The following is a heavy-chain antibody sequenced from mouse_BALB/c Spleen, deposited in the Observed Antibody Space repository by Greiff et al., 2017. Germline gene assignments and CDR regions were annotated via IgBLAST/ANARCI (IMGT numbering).Heavy chain of an antibody. CDR1: GYAFSSSW. V-gene: IGHV1-82*01. D-gene: IGHD2-3*01. CDR2: IYPGDGDT. Sequence: QVQLKESGPELVKPGASVKISCKASGYAFSSSWMNWVKQRPGQGLEWIGRIYPGDGDTNYNGKFKGKATLTADKSSSTAYMQLSSLTSVDSAVYFCARDDGYYWGQGTTLTVSS. J-gene: IGHJ2*01. CDR3: ARDDGYY.